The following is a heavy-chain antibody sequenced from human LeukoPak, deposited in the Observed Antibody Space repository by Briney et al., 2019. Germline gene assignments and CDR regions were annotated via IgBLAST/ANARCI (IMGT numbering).Heavy chain of an antibody. CDR2: INSDGSST. V-gene: IGHV3-74*01. Sequence: GGSLRLSCAASGFTFDDYAMHWVRQAPGKGLVWVSRINSDGSSTSYADSVKGRFTISRDNAKNTLYLQMNSLRAEDTAVYYCASAAAGTRNAFDIWGQGTMVTVSS. J-gene: IGHJ3*02. D-gene: IGHD6-13*01. CDR3: ASAAAGTRNAFDI. CDR1: GFTFDDYA.